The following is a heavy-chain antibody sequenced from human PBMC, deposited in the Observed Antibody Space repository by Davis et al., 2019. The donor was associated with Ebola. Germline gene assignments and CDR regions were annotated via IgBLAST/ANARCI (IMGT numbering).Heavy chain of an antibody. CDR3: ARVPYDILTGYHLGVYYYGVDV. CDR1: RFAFSDYS. V-gene: IGHV3-21*01. D-gene: IGHD3-9*01. J-gene: IGHJ6*02. CDR2: ISSSSYI. Sequence: GESLKISCAASRFAFSDYSMNWVRQAPGKGLEWVSSISSSSYIYYADSVKGRFTLSRDNAKNSLYLQMNSLRAEDTAVYYCARVPYDILTGYHLGVYYYGVDVWGQGTTVTVSS.